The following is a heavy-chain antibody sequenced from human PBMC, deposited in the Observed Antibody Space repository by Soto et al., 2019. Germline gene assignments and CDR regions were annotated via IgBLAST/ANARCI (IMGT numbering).Heavy chain of an antibody. CDR2: ISSSSSTI. D-gene: IGHD6-13*01. CDR3: ARHPERIAQIGWFDP. V-gene: IGHV3-48*01. Sequence: GGSLRLSCAASGFTFSSYSMNWVRQATGKGLEWVSYISSSSSTIYYADSVKGRFTISRDNAKNSLYLQMNSLRAEDTAVYYCARHPERIAQIGWFDPWGQGTLLTVSS. CDR1: GFTFSSYS. J-gene: IGHJ5*02.